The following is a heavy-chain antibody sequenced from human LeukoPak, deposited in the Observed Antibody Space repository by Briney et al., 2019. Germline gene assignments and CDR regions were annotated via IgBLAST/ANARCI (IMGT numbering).Heavy chain of an antibody. D-gene: IGHD5-18*01. J-gene: IGHJ3*02. V-gene: IGHV4-34*01. CDR1: GGSFSGYY. Sequence: PSETLSLTCAVYGGSFSGYYWSWIRQPPGKGLEWIGEINHSGSTNYNPSLKSRVTISADTSKNQFSLKLSSVTAADTAVYYCATLWLRGHVAFDIWGQGTMVSVSS. CDR3: ATLWLRGHVAFDI. CDR2: INHSGST.